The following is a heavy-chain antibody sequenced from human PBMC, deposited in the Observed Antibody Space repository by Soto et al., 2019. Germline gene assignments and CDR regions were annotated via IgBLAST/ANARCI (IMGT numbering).Heavy chain of an antibody. CDR1: GGSISSSNW. Sequence: SETLSLTCAVSGGSISSSNWWSWVRQPPGKGLEWIGEIYHSGSTNHNPSLKSRVTISVDKSKNQFSLKLSSVTAADTAVYYCARGGRIVGATRGAFDIWGQGTMVTVSS. V-gene: IGHV4-4*02. D-gene: IGHD1-26*01. J-gene: IGHJ3*02. CDR3: ARGGRIVGATRGAFDI. CDR2: IYHSGST.